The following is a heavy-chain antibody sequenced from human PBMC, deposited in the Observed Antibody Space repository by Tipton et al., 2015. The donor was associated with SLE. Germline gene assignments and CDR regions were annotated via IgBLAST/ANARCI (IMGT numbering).Heavy chain of an antibody. Sequence: TLSLTCTVSGGPISSYYWSWIRQPPGKGLEWIGEINHSGSTNYNPALKSRVTISVDTSKNQFSLKLSSVTAADTAVYYCARAAGSYAYFDYWGEGPLVTVSS. J-gene: IGHJ4*02. CDR3: ARAAGSYAYFDY. CDR1: GGPISSYY. CDR2: INHSGST. V-gene: IGHV4-34*01. D-gene: IGHD1-26*01.